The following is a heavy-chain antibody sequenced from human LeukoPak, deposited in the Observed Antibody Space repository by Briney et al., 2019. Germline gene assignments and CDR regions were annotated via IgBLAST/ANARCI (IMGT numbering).Heavy chain of an antibody. V-gene: IGHV4-59*01. CDR3: ARQDRYDSSGYYRYYFDY. Sequence: RTSETLSLTCTVSGGSISSYYWSWIRQPPGKGLEWIGYIYYSGSTNYNPSLKSRVTISVDTSKNQFSLKLSSVTAADTAVYYCARQDRYDSSGYYRYYFDYWGQGTLVTVSS. D-gene: IGHD3-22*01. J-gene: IGHJ4*02. CDR1: GGSISSYY. CDR2: IYYSGST.